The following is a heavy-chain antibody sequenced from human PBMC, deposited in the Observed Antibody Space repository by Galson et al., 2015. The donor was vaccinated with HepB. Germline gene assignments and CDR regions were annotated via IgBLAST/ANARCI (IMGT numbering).Heavy chain of an antibody. CDR2: IRIKGNNYAT. Sequence: SLRLSCAASGFTFSDSAMHWVRQASGKGLEWVGRIRIKGNNYATAYTASVKGRFTISRDDSKNTAYLQMNNLKTEDTAVYYCSRIPYESSGYSYYYYYYMDVWDKGTTVTVSS. D-gene: IGHD3-22*01. CDR1: GFTFSDSA. V-gene: IGHV3-73*01. CDR3: SRIPYESSGYSYYYYYYMDV. J-gene: IGHJ6*03.